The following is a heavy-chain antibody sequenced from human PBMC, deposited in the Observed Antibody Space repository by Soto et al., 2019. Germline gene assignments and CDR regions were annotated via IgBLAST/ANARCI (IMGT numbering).Heavy chain of an antibody. Sequence: PGGSLRLSCAASRFTFSDYYMSWIRQAPGKGLEWVSYISSSSSYTNYADSVKGRFTISRDNAKNSLYLQMNSLRAEDTAVYYCASLRSHYYDSSGYYLVYYFDYWGQGTLVTVSS. CDR3: ASLRSHYYDSSGYYLVYYFDY. CDR2: ISSSSSYT. D-gene: IGHD3-22*01. CDR1: RFTFSDYY. J-gene: IGHJ4*02. V-gene: IGHV3-11*06.